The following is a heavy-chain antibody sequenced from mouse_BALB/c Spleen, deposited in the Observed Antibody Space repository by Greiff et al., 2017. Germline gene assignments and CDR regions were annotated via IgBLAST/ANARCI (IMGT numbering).Heavy chain of an antibody. CDR2: IDPSDSYT. Sequence: QVQLQQPGAELVKPGASVKLSCKASGYTFTSYWMHWVKQRPGQGLEWIGEIDPSDSYTNYNQKFKGKATLTVDKSSSTAYMQLSSLTSEDSAVYYCAREGDYGFAYWGQGTLVTVSA. J-gene: IGHJ3*01. D-gene: IGHD2-4*01. CDR1: GYTFTSYW. CDR3: AREGDYGFAY. V-gene: IGHV1-69*02.